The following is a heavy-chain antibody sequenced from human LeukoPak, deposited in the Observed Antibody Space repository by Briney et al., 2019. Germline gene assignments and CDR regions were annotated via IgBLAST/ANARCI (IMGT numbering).Heavy chain of an antibody. D-gene: IGHD1-26*01. CDR3: ARGCRWCGMYSGSYYSDY. V-gene: IGHV1-18*01. J-gene: IGHJ4*02. Sequence: ASVKVSCKASGYTFTSYGISWVRQAPGQGLEWMGWISAYNGNTNYAQKPQGRVTMTTDTSTSTAYMELRSLRSDDTAVYYCARGCRWCGMYSGSYYSDYWGQGTLVTVSS. CDR2: ISAYNGNT. CDR1: GYTFTSYG.